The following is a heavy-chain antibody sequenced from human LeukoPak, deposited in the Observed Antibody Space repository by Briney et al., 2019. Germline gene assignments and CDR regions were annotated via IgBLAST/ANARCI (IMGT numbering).Heavy chain of an antibody. CDR3: ARDSEYQLLWARFDY. J-gene: IGHJ4*02. D-gene: IGHD2-2*01. V-gene: IGHV1-2*02. Sequence: ASVKVSCKASGYTFTGYYIHWVRQAPGQGLAWVGWINPNSGGTDYAQRFQGRVTITRDTSISTAYMNLSGLRSDDTAVYFCARDSEYQLLWARFDYWGQGTLVTVSS. CDR2: INPNSGGT. CDR1: GYTFTGYY.